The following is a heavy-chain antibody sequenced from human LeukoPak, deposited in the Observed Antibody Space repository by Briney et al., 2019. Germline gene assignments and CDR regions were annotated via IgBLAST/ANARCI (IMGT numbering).Heavy chain of an antibody. V-gene: IGHV3-7*01. J-gene: IGHJ4*02. D-gene: IGHD6-19*01. CDR1: GFTFSSYW. CDR2: IKQDGSEK. Sequence: PGGSLRLSCAASGFTFSSYWMSWVRQAPGKGLEWVANIKQDGSEKYYVDSVNGRSTISRDNAKTSLYLQMHSLRAEDTAVYCCASTRRPHGQWLFNFDYWGQGTLVTVSS. CDR3: ASTRRPHGQWLFNFDY.